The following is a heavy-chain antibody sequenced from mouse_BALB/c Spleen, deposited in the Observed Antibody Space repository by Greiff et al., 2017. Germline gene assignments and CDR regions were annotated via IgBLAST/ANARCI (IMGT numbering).Heavy chain of an antibody. J-gene: IGHJ4*01. CDR1: GYTFTSYF. V-gene: IGHV1-14*01. D-gene: IGHD1-1*02. CDR3: ARNYGPYAMDY. CDR2: INPYNDGT. Sequence: QLVESGPELVKPGASVKMSCKASGYTFTSYFMHWVKQKPGQGLEWIGYINPYNDGTKYNEKFKGKATLTSDKSSSTAYMELSSLTSEDSAVYYCARNYGPYAMDYWGQGTSVTVSS.